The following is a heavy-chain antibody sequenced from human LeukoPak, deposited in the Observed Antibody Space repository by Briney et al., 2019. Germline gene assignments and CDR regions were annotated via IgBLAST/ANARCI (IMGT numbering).Heavy chain of an antibody. D-gene: IGHD3-22*01. J-gene: IGHJ4*02. Sequence: GESLKISCKGSGYTFTGYYMHWVRQAPGQGLEWMGWINPNSGGTNYAQKFQGRVTMTRDTSISTAYMELSRLRSDDTAVYYCARGRVYDSSGYYDDYWGQGTLVTVSS. CDR3: ARGRVYDSSGYYDDY. CDR1: GYTFTGYY. V-gene: IGHV1-2*02. CDR2: INPNSGGT.